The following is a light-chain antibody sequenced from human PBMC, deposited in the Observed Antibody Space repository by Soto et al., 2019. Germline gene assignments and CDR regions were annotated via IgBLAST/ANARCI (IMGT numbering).Light chain of an antibody. Sequence: EIVLTQSPGTLPLSPGERATLSCRASQSVSSNYLVWYQQKPGQAPSPLIYGASSRATGIPDRFSGSGSGTDFTHTISRLEPEDFAVYYCQQYANSPFTFGQGTKLEIK. CDR2: GAS. CDR3: QQYANSPFT. J-gene: IGKJ2*01. V-gene: IGKV3-20*01. CDR1: QSVSSNY.